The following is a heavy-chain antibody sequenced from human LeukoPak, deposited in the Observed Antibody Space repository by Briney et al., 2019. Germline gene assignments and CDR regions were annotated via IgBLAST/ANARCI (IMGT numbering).Heavy chain of an antibody. Sequence: GGSLRLSCAASGFTFSSYAMSWVRQAPGKGLEWVSAISGSGGSTYYADSVKGRFTISRDNSKNTLYLQMNSLRAEDTAVYYCAKREQWLVSHLDYWGQRTLVTVSS. CDR2: ISGSGGST. D-gene: IGHD6-19*01. J-gene: IGHJ4*02. CDR3: AKREQWLVSHLDY. CDR1: GFTFSSYA. V-gene: IGHV3-23*01.